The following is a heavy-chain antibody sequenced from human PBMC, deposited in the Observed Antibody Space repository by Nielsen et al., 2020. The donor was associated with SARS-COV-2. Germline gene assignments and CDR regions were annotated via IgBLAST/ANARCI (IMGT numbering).Heavy chain of an antibody. CDR1: GFTFSSYW. CDR2: IKEDGSEK. D-gene: IGHD6-13*01. CDR3: ARELSANVKYSSSWYVFDY. V-gene: IGHV3-7*01. J-gene: IGHJ4*02. Sequence: GESLKISCAASGFTFSSYWMNWVRQAPGKGLEWVANIKEDGSEKYYADSVKGRFTISRDNAKNSLYLQMDSLRAEDTAVYYCARELSANVKYSSSWYVFDYWGQGTLVTVSS.